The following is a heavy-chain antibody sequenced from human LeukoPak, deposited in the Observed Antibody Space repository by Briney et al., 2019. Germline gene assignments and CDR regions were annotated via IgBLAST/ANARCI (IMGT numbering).Heavy chain of an antibody. V-gene: IGHV4-38-2*02. D-gene: IGHD5-18*01. CDR3: ARDQGGYSYGYQYYFDY. CDR2: MYHSGST. CDR1: GYSISSGYY. J-gene: IGHJ4*02. Sequence: SETLSLTCTVSGYSISSGYYWGWIRQPPGKGLEWIGSMYHSGSTYYNSSLKSRVTISLDTSKNQFSLKLSSVTAADTAVYYCARDQGGYSYGYQYYFDYWGQGTLVTVSS.